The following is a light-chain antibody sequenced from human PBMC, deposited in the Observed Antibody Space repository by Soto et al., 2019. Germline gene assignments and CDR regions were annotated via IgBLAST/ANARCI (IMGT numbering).Light chain of an antibody. CDR3: QQYGSSPRT. CDR2: GAS. Sequence: ESVLTQSQGTLSLSPGERATLSCRASQSVLRDSFAWYQQKPGQAPRLHIYGASTRATGIPDRFTGSGSGTDFTLTISRLEPEDFAVYYCQQYGSSPRTFGQGTKVDIK. V-gene: IGKV3-20*01. J-gene: IGKJ1*01. CDR1: QSVLRDS.